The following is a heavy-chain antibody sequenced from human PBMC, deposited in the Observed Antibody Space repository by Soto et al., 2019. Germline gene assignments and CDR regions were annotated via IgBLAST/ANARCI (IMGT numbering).Heavy chain of an antibody. V-gene: IGHV3-23*01. CDR2: ITGSGYST. CDR1: GFTFSSYA. Sequence: PGGSLRLSCAASGFTFSSYAMSWVRQAPGKGLEWVSAITGSGYSTYYADSVKGRFTISRDNSKNTLYLQMNSLRVEDTAVYYCAKDYGYSVYGKNWFDPWGQGTLVTVSS. D-gene: IGHD5-12*01. CDR3: AKDYGYSVYGKNWFDP. J-gene: IGHJ5*02.